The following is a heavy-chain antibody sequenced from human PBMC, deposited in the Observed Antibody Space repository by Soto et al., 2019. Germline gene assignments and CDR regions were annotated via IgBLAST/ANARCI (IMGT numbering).Heavy chain of an antibody. V-gene: IGHV3-48*04. Sequence: GGSLRLSCAASGFTFSIYWFHWVRQTPGKGLVWVSCISDDGTTIYYADSVKGRFTVSRDNAKNSLFLLLNSLRAEDTAVYYCARDKDWAFDYWGQGTLVTVSS. J-gene: IGHJ4*02. CDR1: GFTFSIYW. CDR3: ARDKDWAFDY. D-gene: IGHD3-9*01. CDR2: ISDDGTTI.